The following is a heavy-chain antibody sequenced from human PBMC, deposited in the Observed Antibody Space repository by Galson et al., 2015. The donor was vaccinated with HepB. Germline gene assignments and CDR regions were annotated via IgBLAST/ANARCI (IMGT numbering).Heavy chain of an antibody. V-gene: IGHV3-7*03. CDR1: GFTFSSYW. J-gene: IGHJ6*02. Sequence: SLRLSCAASGFTFSSYWMSWVRQAPGKGLEWVANIKQDGSEKYYVDSVKGRFTISRDNAKNSLYLQMNSLRAEDTAVYYCARGQYQYGTPGEGHYYYYYYGMDVWGQGTTVTVSS. CDR3: ARGQYQYGTPGEGHYYYYYYGMDV. D-gene: IGHD3-10*01. CDR2: IKQDGSEK.